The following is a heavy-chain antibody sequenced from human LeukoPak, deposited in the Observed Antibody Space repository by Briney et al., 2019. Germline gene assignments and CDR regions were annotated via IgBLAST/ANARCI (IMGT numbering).Heavy chain of an antibody. CDR3: ARVRYNWNDVGYMDV. V-gene: IGHV1-2*02. CDR1: GYTFTGYY. CDR2: INPNSGGT. Sequence: GASVKVSCKASGYTFTGYYMHWVRQAPGQGLEWMGWINPNSGGTNYAQKFQGRVTMTRDTSIRTAYMELSRLRSDDTAVYYCARVRYNWNDVGYMDVWGKGTTVTVSS. J-gene: IGHJ6*03. D-gene: IGHD1-1*01.